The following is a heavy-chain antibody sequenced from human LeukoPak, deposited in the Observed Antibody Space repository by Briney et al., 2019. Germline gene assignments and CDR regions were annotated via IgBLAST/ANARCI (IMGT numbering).Heavy chain of an antibody. CDR1: GFTFSSYS. V-gene: IGHV3-21*01. D-gene: IGHD6-13*01. CDR3: ARESGIAAAGTTFDY. Sequence: GGSLRLSCAASGFTFSSYSMNWVRQAPGKGLEWVSSISSSSSYIYYADSVKGRFTISRDNAKNSLYLQMNSLRAEDTAVYYCARESGIAAAGTTFDYWGQGTLVTVSS. J-gene: IGHJ4*02. CDR2: ISSSSSYI.